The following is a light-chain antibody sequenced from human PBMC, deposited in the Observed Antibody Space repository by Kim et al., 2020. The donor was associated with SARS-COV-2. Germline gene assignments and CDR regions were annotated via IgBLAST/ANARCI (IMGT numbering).Light chain of an antibody. J-gene: IGLJ3*02. Sequence: APGKTARITCGGNNIGSKSVHWYQQKPGQAPVLVIYYDSDRPAGIPERFSGSNSGNTDTLTISRVEAGDEADYYCQVWDSSSDHRVFGEGTQLTVL. CDR1: NIGSKS. CDR2: YDS. CDR3: QVWDSSSDHRV. V-gene: IGLV3-21*04.